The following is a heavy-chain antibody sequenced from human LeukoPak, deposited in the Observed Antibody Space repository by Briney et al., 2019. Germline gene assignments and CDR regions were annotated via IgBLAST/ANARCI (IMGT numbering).Heavy chain of an antibody. J-gene: IGHJ6*02. CDR2: ISSGSSYI. V-gene: IGHV3-21*01. CDR3: AVPLPSFYSMDV. D-gene: IGHD6-6*01. CDR1: GFTFSTYS. Sequence: GGSLRLSCAASGFTFSTYSMNWVRQAPGKGLEWVSSISSGSSYIYYADSVKGRFTISRDNAKNSLYLQMNSLRAEDTAVYYCAVPLPSFYSMDVWGQGTTVTVSS.